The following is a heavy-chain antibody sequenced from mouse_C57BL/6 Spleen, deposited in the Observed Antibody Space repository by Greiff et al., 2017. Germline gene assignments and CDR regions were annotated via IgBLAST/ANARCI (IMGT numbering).Heavy chain of an antibody. J-gene: IGHJ4*01. CDR1: GYTFTDYN. Sequence: VQLKQSGPELVKPGASVKIPCKASGYTFTDYNMDWVKQSHGKSLEWIGDINPNNGGTIYNQKFKGKATLTVDKSSSTAYMELRSLTSEDTAVYYCAREGGPTMVTTRAMDYWGQGTSVTVSS. V-gene: IGHV1-18*01. D-gene: IGHD2-10*01. CDR3: AREGGPTMVTTRAMDY. CDR2: INPNNGGT.